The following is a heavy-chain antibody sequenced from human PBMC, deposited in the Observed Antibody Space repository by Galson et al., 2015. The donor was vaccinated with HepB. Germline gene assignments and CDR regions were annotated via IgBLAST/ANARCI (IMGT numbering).Heavy chain of an antibody. D-gene: IGHD1-26*01. CDR3: ARDLTGGGRYSY. CDR1: GFTFSSYA. Sequence: SLRLSCAASGFTFSSYAMHWVRQAPGKGLEWVAVISYDGSNKYYADSVKGRFTISRDNSKNTLYLQMNSLRAEDTAVYYCARDLTGGGRYSYWGQGTLVTVSS. J-gene: IGHJ4*02. V-gene: IGHV3-30*04. CDR2: ISYDGSNK.